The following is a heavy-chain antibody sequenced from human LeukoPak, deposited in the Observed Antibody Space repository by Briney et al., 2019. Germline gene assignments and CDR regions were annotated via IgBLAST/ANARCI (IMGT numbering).Heavy chain of an antibody. D-gene: IGHD1-1*01. J-gene: IGHJ4*02. CDR1: GFTFSSYG. Sequence: PGGSLRLSCAASGFTFSSYGMSWVRQAPGKGLEWVSTISGSGVTTYYPASVKGRFTISRDNSKNTLYLQMNSLRAEDTVVYYCAKSVESTALFAYWGQGTLVTVS. CDR3: AKSVESTALFAY. CDR2: ISGSGVTT. V-gene: IGHV3-23*01.